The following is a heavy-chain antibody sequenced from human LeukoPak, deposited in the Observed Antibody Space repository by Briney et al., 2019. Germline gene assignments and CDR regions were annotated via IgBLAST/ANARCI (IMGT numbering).Heavy chain of an antibody. Sequence: ASVKVSCKASGYTFTSYAMNWVRQAPGQGLEWMGWISAYNGNTNYAQKLQGRVTMTTDTSTSTAYMELRSLRSDDTAVYYCARENSVLDLDYWGQGTLVTVSS. CDR1: GYTFTSYA. J-gene: IGHJ4*02. CDR3: ARENSVLDLDY. CDR2: ISAYNGNT. D-gene: IGHD2-15*01. V-gene: IGHV1-18*01.